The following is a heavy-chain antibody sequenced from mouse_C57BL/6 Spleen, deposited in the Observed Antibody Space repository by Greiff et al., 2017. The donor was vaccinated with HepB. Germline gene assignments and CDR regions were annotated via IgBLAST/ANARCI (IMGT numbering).Heavy chain of an antibody. V-gene: IGHV5-9-1*02. J-gene: IGHJ3*01. CDR2: ISSGGDYI. CDR3: TREGSSGYGAY. D-gene: IGHD3-2*02. Sequence: EVQVVESGEGLVKPGGSLKLSCAASGFTFSSYAMSWVRQTPEKRLEWVAYISSGGDYIYYADTVKGRFTISRDNARNTLYLQMSSLKSEDTAMYYCTREGSSGYGAYWGQGTLVTVSA. CDR1: GFTFSSYA.